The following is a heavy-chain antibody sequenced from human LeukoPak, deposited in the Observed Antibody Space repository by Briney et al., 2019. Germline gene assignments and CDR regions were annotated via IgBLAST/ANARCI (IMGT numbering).Heavy chain of an antibody. Sequence: GGSLRLSCGASGFTLRTYWVAWVRQAPGKGLEWVATIEQDGSERYYVDSVKGRFTISRNNAKNSLYVQMNSLRGEDTAVYYCAGARGWEFSSWGQGTLVTVSS. CDR1: GFTLRTYW. J-gene: IGHJ5*02. D-gene: IGHD1-26*01. CDR3: AGARGWEFSS. CDR2: IEQDGSER. V-gene: IGHV3-7*01.